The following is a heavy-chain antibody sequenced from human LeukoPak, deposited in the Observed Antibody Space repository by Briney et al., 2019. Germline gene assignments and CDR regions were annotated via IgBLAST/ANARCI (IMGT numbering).Heavy chain of an antibody. CDR3: AKGGPISGNYYTCDY. J-gene: IGHJ4*02. D-gene: IGHD3-10*01. CDR1: GFTFSSYA. Sequence: GGSLRLSCAASGFTFSSYAMSWVRQAPGKGLEWVSGISGSGGSTFYADSVKGRFTISRDNPKNTLYLQMNSLRAEDTAVYYCAKGGPISGNYYTCDYWGQGTLVTVSS. CDR2: ISGSGGST. V-gene: IGHV3-23*01.